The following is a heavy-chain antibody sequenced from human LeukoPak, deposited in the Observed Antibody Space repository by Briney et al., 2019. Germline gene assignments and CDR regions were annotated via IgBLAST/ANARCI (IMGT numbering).Heavy chain of an antibody. D-gene: IGHD5-18*01. J-gene: IGHJ5*02. Sequence: PSETLSLTCTVSGGSISSYYWSWIRQPAGKGLEWIGRIHTSGSTNYSPSLKSRVTISVDTSKNQFSLKLSSVTAADTAVYYCARDPWIQLWPGYWFDPWGQGTLVTVSS. CDR1: GGSISSYY. V-gene: IGHV4-4*07. CDR3: ARDPWIQLWPGYWFDP. CDR2: IHTSGST.